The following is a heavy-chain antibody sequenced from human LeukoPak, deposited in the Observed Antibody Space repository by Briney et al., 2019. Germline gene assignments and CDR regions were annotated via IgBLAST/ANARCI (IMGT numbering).Heavy chain of an antibody. J-gene: IGHJ4*02. D-gene: IGHD2/OR15-2a*01. CDR2: VHHNGDT. V-gene: IGHV4-59*11. CDR1: GASISNHY. Sequence: PSETLSLTCTVSGASISNHYWSWIRQSPGKGLEWIGYVHHNGDTNYNPSLKSRVATSVDTSRNQFPLTLYSVSAADTAVYYCARGSTRADDYWGQGTLVTVSS. CDR3: ARGSTRADDY.